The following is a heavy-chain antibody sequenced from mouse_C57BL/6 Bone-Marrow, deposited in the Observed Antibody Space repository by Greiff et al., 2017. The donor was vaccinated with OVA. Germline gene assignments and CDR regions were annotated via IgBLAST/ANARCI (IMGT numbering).Heavy chain of an antibody. CDR1: GFTFSSYA. J-gene: IGHJ4*01. CDR2: ISDGGSYT. V-gene: IGHV5-4*01. Sequence: EVQGVESGGGLVKPGGSLKLSCAASGFTFSSYAMSWVRQTPEKRLEWVATISDGGSYTYYPDNVKGRFTISRDNAKNNLYLQMSHLKSEDTAMYYCARDDYDGLDHYYAMDYWGQGTSVTVSS. D-gene: IGHD2-4*01. CDR3: ARDDYDGLDHYYAMDY.